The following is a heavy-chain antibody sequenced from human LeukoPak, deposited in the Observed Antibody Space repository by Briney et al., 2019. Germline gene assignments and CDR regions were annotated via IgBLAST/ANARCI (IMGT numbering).Heavy chain of an antibody. CDR2: IWYDGSNK. Sequence: GGSLRLSCAASGFTFSSYGMHWVRQAPGKGLEWVAVIWYDGSNKYYADSVKGRFTISRDNSKNTLYLQMNSLRAEDTAVYYCARGPAPFGGSDAFDIWGQRTMVTVSS. CDR3: ARGPAPFGGSDAFDI. J-gene: IGHJ3*02. D-gene: IGHD3-10*01. V-gene: IGHV3-33*01. CDR1: GFTFSSYG.